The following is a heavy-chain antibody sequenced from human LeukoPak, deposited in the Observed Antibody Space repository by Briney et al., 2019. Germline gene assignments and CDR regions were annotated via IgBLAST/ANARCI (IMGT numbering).Heavy chain of an antibody. Sequence: ASVRVSCKVSGYTLTELSMHWVRQAPGKGLEWMGGFDPEDGETIYAQKFQGRVTMTEDTSTDTAYMELSSLRSEDTAVYYCATHCPNRYYGDYVLDYWGQGTLVTVSS. CDR3: ATHCPNRYYGDYVLDY. CDR1: GYTLTELS. J-gene: IGHJ4*02. CDR2: FDPEDGET. D-gene: IGHD4-17*01. V-gene: IGHV1-24*01.